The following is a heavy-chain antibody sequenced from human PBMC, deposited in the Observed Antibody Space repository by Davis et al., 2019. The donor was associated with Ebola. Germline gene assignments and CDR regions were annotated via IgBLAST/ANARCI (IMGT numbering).Heavy chain of an antibody. CDR2: ISGSGGST. CDR3: AIPDCSGANCYSVYIKN. J-gene: IGHJ4*02. D-gene: IGHD2-15*01. V-gene: IGHV3-23*01. CDR1: GFTFSGSA. Sequence: GESLKISCAASGFTFSGSAMHWVRQAPGKGLEWVSAISGSGGSTYYADSVKGRFTISRDNSKNLLYLQMNSLRAEDTAVYYCAIPDCSGANCYSVYIKNWGQGTLVTVSS.